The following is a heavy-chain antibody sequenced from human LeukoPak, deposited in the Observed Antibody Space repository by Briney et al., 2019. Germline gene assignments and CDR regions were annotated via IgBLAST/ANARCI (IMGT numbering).Heavy chain of an antibody. D-gene: IGHD1-26*01. CDR2: INWGGDTT. J-gene: IGHJ4*02. Sequence: GGSLRLSCAASGFTFDDYTMHWVRQAPRKGLEWVSLINWGGDTTYYADSVKGRFTISRDNSRNSLFLQMNSLRSEDTAFYYCAKGNSGEYYDTYFDSWGQGTLVAVSS. CDR1: GFTFDDYT. CDR3: AKGNSGEYYDTYFDS. V-gene: IGHV3-43*01.